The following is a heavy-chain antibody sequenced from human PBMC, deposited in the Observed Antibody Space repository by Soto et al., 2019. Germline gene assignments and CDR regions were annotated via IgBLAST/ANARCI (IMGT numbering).Heavy chain of an antibody. CDR1: GGTFGSYA. J-gene: IGHJ6*02. Sequence: GASVKVSCKASGGTFGSYAISWARQAPGQGLEWMGGIIPIFGTANYAQKFQGRVTITADESTSTAYMELSSLRSEDTAVYYCASGYCTNGVCAGPPYGMDVWGQGTTVTVSS. V-gene: IGHV1-69*13. CDR2: IIPIFGTA. D-gene: IGHD2-8*01. CDR3: ASGYCTNGVCAGPPYGMDV.